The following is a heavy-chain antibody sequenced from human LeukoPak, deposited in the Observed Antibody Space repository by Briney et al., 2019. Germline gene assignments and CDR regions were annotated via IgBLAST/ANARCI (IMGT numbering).Heavy chain of an antibody. CDR2: IYYAGSS. CDR3: ARERATSGRCRFDF. CDR1: GVSIKNHY. V-gene: IGHV4-59*11. Sequence: PSETLSLTCTVSGVSIKNHYWSWIRQPPGKGLEWIADIYYAGSSNYNPSLKSRVSVSIDASKNHLSLQVTSVTAADTAVYYCARERATSGRCRFDFWGQGALVTVSS. J-gene: IGHJ4*02. D-gene: IGHD6-25*01.